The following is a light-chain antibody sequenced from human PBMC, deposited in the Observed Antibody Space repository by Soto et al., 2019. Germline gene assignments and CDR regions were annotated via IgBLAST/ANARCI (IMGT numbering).Light chain of an antibody. CDR3: QQYYTTVMT. Sequence: DIVMAQSPDSLAVSLGERATINCKSSRSVLYSSNNKNYLAWYQQKPGQPPKLLIYWASTRESGVPDRFSGSGSGTDFTLTISSLQAEDVAVYYCQQYYTTVMTFGGETKVEIK. J-gene: IGKJ4*01. CDR2: WAS. V-gene: IGKV4-1*01. CDR1: RSVLYSSNNKNY.